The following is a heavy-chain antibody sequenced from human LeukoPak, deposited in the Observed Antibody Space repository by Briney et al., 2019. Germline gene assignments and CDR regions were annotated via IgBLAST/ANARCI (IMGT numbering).Heavy chain of an antibody. CDR2: INHNSGGT. CDR1: GYTFTGYY. J-gene: IGHJ5*02. D-gene: IGHD6-13*01. Sequence: ASVKVSCKASGYTFTGYYMHWVRQAPGQGLEWMGWINHNSGGTNYAQKSQGRVTMTRDTSISTAYMELSRLRSDDTAVYYCARVADNPAAGRMYWFDPWGQGTLVTVSS. V-gene: IGHV1-2*02. CDR3: ARVADNPAAGRMYWFDP.